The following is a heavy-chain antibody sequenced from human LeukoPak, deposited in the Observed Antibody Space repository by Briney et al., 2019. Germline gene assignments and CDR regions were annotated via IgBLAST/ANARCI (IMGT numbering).Heavy chain of an antibody. CDR1: GSTFSSYE. V-gene: IGHV3-48*03. CDR3: AREAKMRVGAPLY. CDR2: ISSSGSTI. Sequence: GGSLRLSCAASGSTFSSYEMNWVRQAPGKGLEWVSYISSSGSTIYYADSVKGRFTISRDNAKNSLYLQMNSLRAEDTAVYYCAREAKMRVGAPLYWGQGTLVTVSS. J-gene: IGHJ4*02. D-gene: IGHD1-26*01.